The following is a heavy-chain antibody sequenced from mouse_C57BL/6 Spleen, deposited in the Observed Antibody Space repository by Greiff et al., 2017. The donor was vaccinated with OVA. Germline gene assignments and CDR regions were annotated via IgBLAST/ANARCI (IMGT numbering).Heavy chain of an antibody. CDR3: AQTDAY. D-gene: IGHD3-2*01. V-gene: IGHV5-4*01. Sequence: DVQLVESGGGLVKPGGSLKLSCAASGFTFSSYAMSWVRQTPEKRLEWVATISDGGSYTYYPDNVKGRFTISRDNAKNNLYLQMSHLKSEDTAMYYCAQTDAYWGQGTLVTVSA. CDR1: GFTFSSYA. CDR2: ISDGGSYT. J-gene: IGHJ3*01.